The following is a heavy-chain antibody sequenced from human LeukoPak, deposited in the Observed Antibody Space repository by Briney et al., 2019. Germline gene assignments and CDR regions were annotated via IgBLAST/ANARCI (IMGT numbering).Heavy chain of an antibody. CDR1: GFTVSSNY. Sequence: GGSLRLTCAASGFTVSSNYMSWVRQAPGKGLEWVSVIYSGGSTYYADSVKGRFTISRDNSKNTLYLQMNSLRAEDTAVYYCARLDYRDYDILTGYNYWGQGTLVTVSS. CDR2: IYSGGST. V-gene: IGHV3-66*04. J-gene: IGHJ4*02. D-gene: IGHD3-9*01. CDR3: ARLDYRDYDILTGYNY.